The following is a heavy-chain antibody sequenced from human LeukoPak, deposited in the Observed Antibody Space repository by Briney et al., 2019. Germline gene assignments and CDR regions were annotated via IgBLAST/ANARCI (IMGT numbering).Heavy chain of an antibody. V-gene: IGHV3-30*18. D-gene: IGHD1-26*01. J-gene: IGHJ6*02. CDR3: AKDRLFGSGLNGPHYYYGMDV. CDR1: DFSFSNYG. Sequence: PGGSLRLSCAASDFSFSNYGMHWVRQAPGKGLEWVAVILYDGNNKHYAESVKGRFTISRDNSNNMLYLQMNSLRPEDTAVYYCAKDRLFGSGLNGPHYYYGMDVWGQGTLVTVSS. CDR2: ILYDGNNK.